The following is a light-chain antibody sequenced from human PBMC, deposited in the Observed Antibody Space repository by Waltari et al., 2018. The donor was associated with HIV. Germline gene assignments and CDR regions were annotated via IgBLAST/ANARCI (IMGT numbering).Light chain of an antibody. CDR1: QPLSSW. Sequence: DIQMTQSPSSVSASVGDRVTITCRTSQPLSSWLAWYQQKPGKAPELLIYAASSVQSWVPSRFSGSGSGTDFTLTISSLQPEDCATYYCQQTDSFPYTFGQGTKLRIK. CDR2: AAS. J-gene: IGKJ2*01. V-gene: IGKV1D-12*01. CDR3: QQTDSFPYT.